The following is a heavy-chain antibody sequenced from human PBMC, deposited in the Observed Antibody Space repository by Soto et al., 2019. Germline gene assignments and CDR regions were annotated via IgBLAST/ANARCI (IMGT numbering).Heavy chain of an antibody. J-gene: IGHJ6*02. Sequence: LSLTCAVSGYSISSGYYWGWIRQPPGKGLEWIGSIYHSGSTYYNPSLKSRVTISVDTSKNQFSLKLSSVTAADTAVYYCARGGRTYGMDVWGQGTTVTVSS. D-gene: IGHD2-8*01. CDR1: GYSISSGYY. CDR2: IYHSGST. CDR3: ARGGRTYGMDV. V-gene: IGHV4-38-2*01.